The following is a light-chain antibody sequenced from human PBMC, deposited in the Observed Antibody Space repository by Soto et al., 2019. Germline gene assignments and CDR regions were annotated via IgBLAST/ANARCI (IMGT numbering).Light chain of an antibody. J-gene: IGLJ2*01. CDR2: DVA. V-gene: IGLV2-14*01. Sequence: QSVLTQPASVSGSPGQSITISCTGTSSDVAGYNYVSWYQQYPGKAPQLIIYDVAKRPSGVSARFSGSKSGNTASLTISGLQADDEAEYYCCSYTSTTSLVFGGGTKVTVL. CDR3: CSYTSTTSLV. CDR1: SSDVAGYNY.